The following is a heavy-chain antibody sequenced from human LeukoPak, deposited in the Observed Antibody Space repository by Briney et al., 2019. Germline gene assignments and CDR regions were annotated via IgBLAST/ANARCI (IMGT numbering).Heavy chain of an antibody. CDR3: AREGRPEGYYDSSGYPSKGYFDY. CDR1: GYTFTIYY. V-gene: IGHV1-46*01. Sequence: ASVKVSCKASGYTFTIYYIHWVRQPPGQGLEWMGIINPSGGTTSYAQKFQGRVTMTRDTSTDTVYMELSSLRSEGTAVYYCAREGRPEGYYDSSGYPSKGYFDYWGQGTLVTVSS. J-gene: IGHJ4*02. CDR2: INPSGGTT. D-gene: IGHD3-22*01.